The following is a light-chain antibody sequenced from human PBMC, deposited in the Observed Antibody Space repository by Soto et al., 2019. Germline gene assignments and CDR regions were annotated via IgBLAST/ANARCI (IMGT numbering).Light chain of an antibody. J-gene: IGKJ5*01. CDR2: AAS. CDR3: QQSYSTPIT. V-gene: IGKV1-39*01. CDR1: QSISSY. Sequence: DIQMTQSPSSLSASVGDRVTITCRASQSISSYLNWYQQKPGKAPKLLIYAASSLQSGVPSRFSGSGYGTDFTLTISSLQPEDFATYYSQQSYSTPITFGQGTRMEIK.